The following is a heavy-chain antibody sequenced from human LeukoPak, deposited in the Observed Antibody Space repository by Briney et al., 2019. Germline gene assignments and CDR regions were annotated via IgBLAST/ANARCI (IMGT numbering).Heavy chain of an antibody. J-gene: IGHJ5*02. CDR1: GCSISSSSYY. D-gene: IGHD1-14*01. CDR3: ASDRNSSFDP. CDR2: NYYSGGT. Sequence: SENLSFNSTVSGCSISSSSYYRGWIRQPPGKGLEWIGSNYYSGGTYYNPSLKSRVTISVDTSKNQFSLKLSSVTAADTAVYYCASDRNSSFDPWGQGTLVTVSS. V-gene: IGHV4-39*01.